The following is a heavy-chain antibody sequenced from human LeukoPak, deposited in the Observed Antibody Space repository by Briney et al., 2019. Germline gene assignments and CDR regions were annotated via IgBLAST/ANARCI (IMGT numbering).Heavy chain of an antibody. V-gene: IGHV6-1*01. CDR2: TYFRSKEYD. D-gene: IGHD3-16*01. J-gene: IGHJ4*02. Sequence: QTLSLTCALSGDSVSSSSSAWNWVRQSPSGGLESLGRTYFRSKEYDEYAESMKSRVAINPDTSKNQFSLHLNSVTPEDTDVYYCVRGGHFDYWGQGTLVTVSS. CDR3: VRGGHFDY. CDR1: GDSVSSSSSA.